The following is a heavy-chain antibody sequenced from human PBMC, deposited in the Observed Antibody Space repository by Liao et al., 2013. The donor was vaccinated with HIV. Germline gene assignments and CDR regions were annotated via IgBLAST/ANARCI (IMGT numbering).Heavy chain of an antibody. CDR2: IYTSGTT. J-gene: IGHJ6*03. D-gene: IGHD5-18*01. CDR3: ARDKRYSYGSRFDYYYMDV. V-gene: IGHV4-4*07. CDR1: GGSISSYY. Sequence: QVHLQESGPGLVKPSETLSLTCTVSGGSISSYYWSWIRQPAGKGLEWVGRIYTSGTTNYNPSLKSRLTMSVDTSKNQFSLKLSSVTAADTAVYYCARDKRYSYGSRFDYYYMDVWGKGTTVTVSS.